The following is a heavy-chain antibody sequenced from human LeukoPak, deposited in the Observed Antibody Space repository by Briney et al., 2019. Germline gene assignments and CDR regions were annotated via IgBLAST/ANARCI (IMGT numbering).Heavy chain of an antibody. D-gene: IGHD2-15*01. J-gene: IGHJ6*03. CDR2: LLYSGYT. CDR1: YASITGHY. V-gene: IGHV4-59*11. CDR3: ARVPTYISASRYLDV. Sequence: SETLSLTCTVSYASITGHYWSWIRQPPGKGLEWIGCLLYSGYTEINPSLKSRVPISVDTSRSQFSLKLRSVTAADTAVYYCARVPTYISASRYLDVWGEGTTVTVSS.